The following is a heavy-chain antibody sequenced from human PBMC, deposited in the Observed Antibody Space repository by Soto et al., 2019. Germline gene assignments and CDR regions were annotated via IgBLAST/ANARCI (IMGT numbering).Heavy chain of an antibody. D-gene: IGHD4-17*01. CDR2: VSNDGINE. Sequence: GGSLRLSCAASGFTFGTYALQWVRQAPGKGLEWVAIVSNDGINEYYADSVKGRFIISRDNSKNTLYLQMTSLRAEDTALYYCAASPDYGPQFDFWGQGSLVTVSS. J-gene: IGHJ4*02. CDR1: GFTFGTYA. CDR3: AASPDYGPQFDF. V-gene: IGHV3-30-3*01.